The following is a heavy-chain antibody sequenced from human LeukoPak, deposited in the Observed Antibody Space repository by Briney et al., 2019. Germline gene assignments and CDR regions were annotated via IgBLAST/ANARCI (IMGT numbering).Heavy chain of an antibody. CDR2: IYYSGST. CDR3: ARLRTGYYYYYMDV. D-gene: IGHD3/OR15-3a*01. J-gene: IGHJ6*03. V-gene: IGHV4-34*01. Sequence: SETLSLTCAVYGVSFSGYYWSWIRQPPGKGLEWIGSIYYSGSTYYNPSLKSRVTISVDTSKNQFSLKLSSVTAADTAVYYCARLRTGYYYYYMDVWGKGTTVTISS. CDR1: GVSFSGYY.